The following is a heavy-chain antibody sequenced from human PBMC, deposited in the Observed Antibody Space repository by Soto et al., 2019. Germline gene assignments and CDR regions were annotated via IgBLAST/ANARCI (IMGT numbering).Heavy chain of an antibody. V-gene: IGHV3-15*07. CDR1: GFTFSDTW. CDR2: IKHRPDAGTT. J-gene: IGHJ4*02. CDR3: TADLYSRRPWANAH. Sequence: PGGSLRLSCAASGFTFSDTWMNWVRQAPSKGLEWIARIKHRPDAGTTDYAAPVKGRFTISRDDSRSTVFLQMDGLKVEDTAVYYCTADLYSRRPWANAHWGQGTPVTVSS. D-gene: IGHD2-15*01.